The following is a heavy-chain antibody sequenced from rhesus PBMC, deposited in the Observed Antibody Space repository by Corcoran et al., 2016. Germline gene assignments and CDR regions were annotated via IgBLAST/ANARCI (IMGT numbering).Heavy chain of an antibody. CDR2: TSESGGTL. CDR1: GLACSSHV. CDR3: STIFDY. V-gene: IGHV3S26*01. Sequence: DVQLVESGGGLVKPGGALSLSCVASGLACSSHVMHCVRQAPGKGLEWVSCTSESGGTLYYADSVNGRFTPSRDNAKNSLFLQMSSLRAEDTAVYYCSTIFDYWGQGVLVTVSS. D-gene: IGHD3-3*01. J-gene: IGHJ4*01.